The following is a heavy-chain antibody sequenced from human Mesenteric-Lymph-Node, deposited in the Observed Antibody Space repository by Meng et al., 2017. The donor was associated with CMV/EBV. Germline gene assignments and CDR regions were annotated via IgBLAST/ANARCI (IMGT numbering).Heavy chain of an antibody. CDR1: GFTVSSHY. CDR3: ARSDYYYGIDV. V-gene: IGHV3-7*01. CDR2: IKEDGSEK. Sequence: GEALKISCAASGFTVSSHYMSWVRQAPGKGLEWGANIKEDGSEKYYMSSVKGRLTISRDNAKNSVYLQMNSLRVEDTAVYYCARSDYYYGIDVWGQGTTVTVSS. J-gene: IGHJ6*02.